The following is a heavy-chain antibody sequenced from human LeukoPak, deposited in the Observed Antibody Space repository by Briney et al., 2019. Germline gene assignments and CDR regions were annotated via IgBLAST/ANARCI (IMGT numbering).Heavy chain of an antibody. V-gene: IGHV1-69*05. Sequence: SVKISCKASGGTFSSYAISWVRQAPGQGLEWMGGIIPIFGTANYAQKFQGRVTITTDESTSTAYMELSSLRSEDTAVYYCARDPGYSYGSRAFDIWGQGTMVTVSS. CDR2: IIPIFGTA. D-gene: IGHD5-18*01. CDR1: GGTFSSYA. J-gene: IGHJ3*02. CDR3: ARDPGYSYGSRAFDI.